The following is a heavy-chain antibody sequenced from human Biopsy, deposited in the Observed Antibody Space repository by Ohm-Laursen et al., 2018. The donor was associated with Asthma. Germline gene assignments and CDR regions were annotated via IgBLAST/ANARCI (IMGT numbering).Heavy chain of an antibody. V-gene: IGHV3-30*18. J-gene: IGHJ4*02. CDR2: ILFDGRKI. D-gene: IGHD1-26*01. CDR1: GFNFHNYG. Sequence: SLRLSCAAPGFNFHNYGMNWVRRAPGKGLEWVAQILFDGRKINYPDSVKGRFTISRDNSKNMVYLQMNSLRAEDTAVYYCAKDVFPGWELRRGPDYWGQGTLVTVSS. CDR3: AKDVFPGWELRRGPDY.